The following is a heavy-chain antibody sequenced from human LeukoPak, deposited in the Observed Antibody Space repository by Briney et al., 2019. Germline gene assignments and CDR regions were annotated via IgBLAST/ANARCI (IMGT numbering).Heavy chain of an antibody. V-gene: IGHV3-43D*03. CDR1: GFTFDDYA. CDR2: ISWDGGST. Sequence: GGSLRLSCAASGFTFDDYAMHWVRQAPGKGLEWVSLISWDGGSTYYADSVKGRFTISRDNAKNSLYLQMNSLRAEDTAVYYCARDNGDSSGWYSRFDPWGQGTLVTVSS. CDR3: ARDNGDSSGWYSRFDP. D-gene: IGHD6-19*01. J-gene: IGHJ5*02.